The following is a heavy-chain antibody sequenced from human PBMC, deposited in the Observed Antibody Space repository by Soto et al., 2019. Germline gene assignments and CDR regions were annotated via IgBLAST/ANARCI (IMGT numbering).Heavy chain of an antibody. J-gene: IGHJ4*02. Sequence: PSGTLSPTCTVSGCSLSNYYWSWIRQPPGKGLECIGYIYYSGSTNYNPSLKSRVTMSVDTSKNQFSLNLSSVTAADTAVYYCARGYTWLDYWGQGTLVTVS. CDR3: ARGYTWLDY. V-gene: IGHV4-59*01. D-gene: IGHD5-12*01. CDR1: GCSLSNYY. CDR2: IYYSGST.